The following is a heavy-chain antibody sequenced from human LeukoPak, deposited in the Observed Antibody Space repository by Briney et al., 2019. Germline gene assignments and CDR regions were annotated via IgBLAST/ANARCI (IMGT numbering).Heavy chain of an antibody. J-gene: IGHJ4*02. CDR1: GGSISSGSYY. CDR3: ARMSYGPDY. V-gene: IGHV4-61*02. CDR2: IYTSGST. D-gene: IGHD5-18*01. Sequence: SETLSLTCTVSGGSISSGSYYWSWIRQPAGKGLEWIGRIYTSGSTNYNPSLKSRVTISVDTSKNQFSLELSSVTAADTAVYYCARMSYGPDYWGQGTLVTVSS.